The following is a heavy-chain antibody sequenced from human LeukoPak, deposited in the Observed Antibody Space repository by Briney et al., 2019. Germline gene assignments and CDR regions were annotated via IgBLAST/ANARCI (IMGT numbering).Heavy chain of an antibody. CDR1: GFTFSSYW. CDR2: IKQDGSGK. D-gene: IGHD3-3*01. CDR3: ARYYDFWSGYGCDY. Sequence: GGSLRLSCAASGFTFSSYWMSWVRQAPGKGLEWVANIKQDGSGKYYVDSVKGRFTISRDNAKNSLYPQMNSLRAEDTAVYYCARYYDFWSGYGCDYWGQGTLVTVSS. V-gene: IGHV3-7*01. J-gene: IGHJ4*02.